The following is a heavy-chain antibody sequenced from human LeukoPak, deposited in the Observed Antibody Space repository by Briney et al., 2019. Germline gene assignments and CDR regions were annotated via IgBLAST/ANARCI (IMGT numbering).Heavy chain of an antibody. CDR2: IYHSGST. V-gene: IGHV4-30-2*01. J-gene: IGHJ4*02. CDR3: ARVYSSGWYVDY. D-gene: IGHD6-19*01. CDR1: GGSISSGGYY. Sequence: PSQTLSLTCTVSGGSISSGGYYWSWIRQPPGKGLEWIGYIYHSGSTYYNPSLKSRVTISVDRSKNQFSLKLSSVTAADTAVYYCARVYSSGWYVDYWGQGTLVTVSS.